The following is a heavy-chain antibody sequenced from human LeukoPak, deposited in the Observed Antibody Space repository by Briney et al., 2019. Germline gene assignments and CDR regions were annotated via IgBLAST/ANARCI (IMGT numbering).Heavy chain of an antibody. CDR1: GFTFSNYW. D-gene: IGHD3-10*01. Sequence: SGGSLRLSCAASGFTFSNYWMSWVRQAPGKGLEWVANIKEDGSEKYYVDSVKGRFTISRDNAKNSLFLQMNSLRAEDTAVYYCAVGVYYFDYWGQGTLVTVSS. V-gene: IGHV3-7*02. J-gene: IGHJ4*02. CDR2: IKEDGSEK. CDR3: AVGVYYFDY.